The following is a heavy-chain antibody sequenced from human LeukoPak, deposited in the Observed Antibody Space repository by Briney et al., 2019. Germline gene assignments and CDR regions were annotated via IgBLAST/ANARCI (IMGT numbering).Heavy chain of an antibody. Sequence: GGSLRLSCVASGFSFSSYWMSWVRQAPGKGLEWVANMDQDGREKYYVDSVKGRFTISRDNAKNSLYLQLNSLRGEDTAAYYCVREDRSCYYHWGQGTLVTVSS. J-gene: IGHJ4*02. CDR1: GFSFSSYW. CDR2: MDQDGREK. V-gene: IGHV3-7*03. CDR3: VREDRSCYYH. D-gene: IGHD2-15*01.